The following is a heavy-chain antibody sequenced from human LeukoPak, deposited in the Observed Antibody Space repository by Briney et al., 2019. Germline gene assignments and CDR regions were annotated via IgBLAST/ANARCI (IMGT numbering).Heavy chain of an antibody. J-gene: IGHJ3*02. CDR1: GGSISSYY. CDR2: IYYSGST. D-gene: IGHD3-10*01. V-gene: IGHV4-59*01. CDR3: AGRGVGRTHGNAFDI. Sequence: SETLSLTCTVSGGSISSYYWSWIRQPPGKGLEWIGYIYYSGSTNYNPSLKSRVTISVDTSKNQFSLKLSSVTAADTAVYYCAGRGVGRTHGNAFDIWGQGTMVTVSS.